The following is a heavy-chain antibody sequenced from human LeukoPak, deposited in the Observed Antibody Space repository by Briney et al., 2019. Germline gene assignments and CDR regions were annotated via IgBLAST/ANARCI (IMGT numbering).Heavy chain of an antibody. V-gene: IGHV3-7*01. J-gene: IGHJ4*02. CDR3: TTXPXXXXEY. Sequence: GGSLRLSCAASGFTFSSYWMSWVRQAPGKGREWVANIKQDGSEKYYVDPVKGRFTISRDNAKNSLYLQMNSLRAEDTAVYYXTTXPXXXXEYWGQGTLXTVSS. CDR2: IKQDGSEK. CDR1: GFTFSSYW.